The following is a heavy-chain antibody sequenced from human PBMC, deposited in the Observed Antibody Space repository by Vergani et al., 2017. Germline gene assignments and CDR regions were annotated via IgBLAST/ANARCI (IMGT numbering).Heavy chain of an antibody. Sequence: EVQLVQSGAEVKKPGQSLKISCKVFKYNSSNWIAWVRQMPGKGLEYIGIISPTDSDTRYSPSFQGRVTISADKSIDTAYLQWSSLRASDTAIYYCVRHQIVDTHYFFDYWGQGTLVTVSS. CDR2: ISPTDSDT. J-gene: IGHJ4*02. D-gene: IGHD2/OR15-2a*01. CDR1: KYNSSNW. CDR3: VRHQIVDTHYFFDY. V-gene: IGHV5-51*01.